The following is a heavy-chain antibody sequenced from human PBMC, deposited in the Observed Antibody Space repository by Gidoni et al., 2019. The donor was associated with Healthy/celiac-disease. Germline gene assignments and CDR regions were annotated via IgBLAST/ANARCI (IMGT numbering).Heavy chain of an antibody. CDR2: IYYSGST. J-gene: IGHJ5*02. CDR3: ARGGSSSPNWFDP. Sequence: QVQLQESGPGLVTPSETLSLTCTVSGGSISSYYWSWIRQPPGKGLEWIGYIYYSGSTNYNPSLKSRVTISVDTSKNQFSLKLSSVTAADTAVYYCARGGSSSPNWFDPWGQGTLVTVSS. CDR1: GGSISSYY. D-gene: IGHD6-6*01. V-gene: IGHV4-59*01.